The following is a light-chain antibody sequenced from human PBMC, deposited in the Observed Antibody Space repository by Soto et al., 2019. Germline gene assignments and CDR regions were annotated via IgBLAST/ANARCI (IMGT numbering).Light chain of an antibody. Sequence: DIVMTQSPDSLAVSLGERAIINCKSSQSVLYSSNNKNYLTWYQQKPGQPPKVLIYWASTRESGVPDRFSGSGSGTDFTLTISSLQAEDVAVYYCQQCYSTPRTFGQGTKVEIK. V-gene: IGKV4-1*01. CDR2: WAS. CDR3: QQCYSTPRT. J-gene: IGKJ1*01. CDR1: QSVLYSSNNKNY.